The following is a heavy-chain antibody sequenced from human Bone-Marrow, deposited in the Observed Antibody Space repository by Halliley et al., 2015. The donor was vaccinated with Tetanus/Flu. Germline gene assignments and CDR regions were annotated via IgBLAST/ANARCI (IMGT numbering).Heavy chain of an antibody. CDR1: GFTFSSYE. CDR2: ISSSGSTI. Sequence: TASGFTFSSYEMNWVRQAPGKGLEWVSYISSSGSTIYYADSVKGRFTISRDNAKNSLYLQMNSLRAEDTAVYYCARSRYSSSWSPGDSGGQGPLVPVSS. D-gene: IGHD6-13*01. V-gene: IGHV3-48*03. J-gene: IGHJ4*02. CDR3: ARSRYSSSWSPGDS.